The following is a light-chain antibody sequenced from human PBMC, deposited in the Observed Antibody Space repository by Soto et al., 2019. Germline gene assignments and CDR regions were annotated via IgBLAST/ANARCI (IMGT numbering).Light chain of an antibody. CDR2: GAS. Sequence: EIVLTQSPGTLSLSPGQRATLSCRASQSVSSSYLAWYQQKPGQSPRLRIYGASSRDTCIPDRFSGSGSVSDFTLSISRLEPEDFAVYECQKDVSLPTTSGQGTKVVI. CDR1: QSVSSSY. V-gene: IGKV3-20*01. CDR3: QKDVSLPTT. J-gene: IGKJ1*01.